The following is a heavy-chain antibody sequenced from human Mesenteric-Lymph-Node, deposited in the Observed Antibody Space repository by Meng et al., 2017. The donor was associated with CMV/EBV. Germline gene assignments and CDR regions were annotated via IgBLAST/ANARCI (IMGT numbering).Heavy chain of an antibody. J-gene: IGHJ4*02. V-gene: IGHV3-21*01. CDR2: ITASSTYI. D-gene: IGHD2-2*02. CDR3: GACTSASRYMGGY. CDR1: GFTVSSNY. Sequence: GGSLRLSCAASGFTVSSNYMSWVRQAPGKGLEWVSSITASSTYIYSADSLEGRFTISRDNAKNSLYLQMDSLRAEDTAVYYCGACTSASRYMGGYWGPGTLVTVSS.